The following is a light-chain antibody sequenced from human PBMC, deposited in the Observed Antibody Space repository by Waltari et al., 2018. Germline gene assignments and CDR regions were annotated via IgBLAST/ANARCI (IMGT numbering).Light chain of an antibody. V-gene: IGLV2-14*03. CDR1: SSDVGSYNY. Sequence: QSALTQPASVSGSPGQSITISCTGTSSDVGSYNYVSWYQQHPGQAPKLMIYVVSYLPSGVSNRFSGSKSGNTATRTISGLQAEDEADDYCSSYITTNTLELFGGGTSLTVL. CDR3: SSYITTNTLEL. J-gene: IGLJ2*01. CDR2: VVS.